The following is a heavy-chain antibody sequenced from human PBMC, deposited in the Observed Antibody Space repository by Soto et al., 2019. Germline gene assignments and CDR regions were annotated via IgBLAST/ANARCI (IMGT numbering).Heavy chain of an antibody. CDR3: ARGGDRFDGMDV. D-gene: IGHD3-16*01. CDR2: ISTAGDT. Sequence: EVQLVESGGGLVQPGGSLRLSCAASGFGFNGYDMHWVRQAPGKNLEWVAAISTAGDTYYLGSVKGRFTISREDATNSLSLQMNSRRVGDTAVYYCARGGDRFDGMDVWGQGTTVTVSS. CDR1: GFGFNGYD. J-gene: IGHJ6*02. V-gene: IGHV3-13*01.